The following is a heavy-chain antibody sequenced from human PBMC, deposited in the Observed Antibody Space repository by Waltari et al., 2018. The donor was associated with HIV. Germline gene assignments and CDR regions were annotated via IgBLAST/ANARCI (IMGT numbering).Heavy chain of an antibody. D-gene: IGHD3-10*01. V-gene: IGHV1-2*07. CDR2: VTPSTGGM. J-gene: IGHJ4*02. CDR3: ARGQKLNQLLYAY. CDR1: GYTFTINY. Sequence: QVQLVQSGAEVREPGASVKDSCNTSGYTFTINYVHWVRQAPGQGLEWMGWVTPSTGGMKYAHRLQVRVTVTRDTSTSGAYMELRSLRTDDTAVDYWARGQKLNQLLYAYWGQGTLVTVSS.